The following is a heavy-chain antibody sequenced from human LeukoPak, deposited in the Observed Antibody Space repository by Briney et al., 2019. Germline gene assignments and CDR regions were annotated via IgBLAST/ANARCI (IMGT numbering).Heavy chain of an antibody. D-gene: IGHD3-16*01. CDR3: ARDIGPYGNPAGLDY. CDR1: GGSISSGGYY. CDR2: TYYSGST. V-gene: IGHV4-31*03. Sequence: SETLTLTCTVSGGSISSGGYYWSWIRPDPGKGLEWIGYTYYSGSTYYNPSLRSRVTITVDTTKNQFSLMLSSVTAATTADDYCARDIGPYGNPAGLDYWGQGTLVTVSS. J-gene: IGHJ4*02.